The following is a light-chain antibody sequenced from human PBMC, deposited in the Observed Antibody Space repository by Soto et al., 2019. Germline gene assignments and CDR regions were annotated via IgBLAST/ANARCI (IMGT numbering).Light chain of an antibody. CDR1: SSDIGAYNY. CDR2: EVN. J-gene: IGLJ1*01. CDR3: SSYAGNDNYV. Sequence: QSVLTQPPSASGSPGQSVTISCTGTSSDIGAYNYVSWYQQHPGKVPKLLIYEVNKRPSGVPGRFSGSKSGNTASLTVSGVQAEDEADYYCSSYAGNDNYVFGTGTKVTVL. V-gene: IGLV2-8*01.